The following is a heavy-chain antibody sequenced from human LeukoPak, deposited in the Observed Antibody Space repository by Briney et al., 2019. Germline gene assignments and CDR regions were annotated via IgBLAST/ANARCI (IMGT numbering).Heavy chain of an antibody. CDR1: GYTFTSYA. CDR2: INAGNGNT. D-gene: IGHD3-10*01. Sequence: ASVKVSCKASGYTFTSYAMHWVRQAPGQRLEWMGWINAGNGNTKYLQKFQGRVTITRDTSASTAYMELSSLRSEDTAVYYCARAGRDDAFDIWGQGTMVTVSS. CDR3: ARAGRDDAFDI. V-gene: IGHV1-3*01. J-gene: IGHJ3*02.